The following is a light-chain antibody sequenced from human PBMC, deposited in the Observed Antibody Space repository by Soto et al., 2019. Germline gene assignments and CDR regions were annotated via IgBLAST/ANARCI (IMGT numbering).Light chain of an antibody. V-gene: IGLV3-21*04. J-gene: IGLJ3*02. CDR1: NIGSKS. Sequence: SYELTQPPSVSVAPGKTARITCGGNNIGSKSVHWYQQKPGQAPVLVIYYDSDRPSGIPERFSGSNSGNTATLTISRVEAGDEADYYCQVWDSSSDLSHWVFGGGTQLTVL. CDR2: YDS. CDR3: QVWDSSSDLSHWV.